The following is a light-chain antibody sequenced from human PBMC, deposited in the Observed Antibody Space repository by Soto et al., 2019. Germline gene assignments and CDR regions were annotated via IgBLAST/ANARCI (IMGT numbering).Light chain of an antibody. Sequence: DIVMTQSPLSLPVTPGEPASISCGSSQSLLHSNGYNYLDWYMQKPGQSPHLLIYLGSNRASGVPDRFSGSGSGTDFTLKISRVEAEDVGVYYCMQALQTPLTFGGGTKVEIK. CDR2: LGS. J-gene: IGKJ4*01. V-gene: IGKV2-28*01. CDR1: QSLLHSNGYNY. CDR3: MQALQTPLT.